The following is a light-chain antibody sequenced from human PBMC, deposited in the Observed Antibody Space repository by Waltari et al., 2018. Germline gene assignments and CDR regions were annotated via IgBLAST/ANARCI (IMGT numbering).Light chain of an antibody. CDR2: WAS. CDR3: QQYYSDPFT. Sequence: DIVMTQSPDSLAVSLGERATIHCKSNQSLLYKSNQKDYLAWYQKKPGQPPHLLIYWASTRESGVPDRVSGSGSGTDFTLTINNLQPEDVATYYCQQYYSDPFTFGPGTMVDIK. J-gene: IGKJ3*01. CDR1: QSLLYKSNQKDY. V-gene: IGKV4-1*01.